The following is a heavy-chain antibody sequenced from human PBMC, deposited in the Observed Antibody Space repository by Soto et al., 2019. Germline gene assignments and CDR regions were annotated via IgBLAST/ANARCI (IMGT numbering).Heavy chain of an antibody. CDR2: ISGFNSYT. V-gene: IGHV1-18*01. Sequence: ASVEVSCKTSGYTFSTFGMNWVRQAPGQGPEWMGWISGFNSYTSYSQEFQGRIIMTIDKSTSTAYMEVRSLRSDDTAVYYCARDKAYSSSTRPAGELDVWGPVTTLTF. CDR3: ARDKAYSSSTRPAGELDV. CDR1: GYTFSTFG. D-gene: IGHD2-2*01. J-gene: IGHJ6*02.